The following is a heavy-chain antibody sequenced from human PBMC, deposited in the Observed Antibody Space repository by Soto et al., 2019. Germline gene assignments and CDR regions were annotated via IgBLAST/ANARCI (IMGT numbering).Heavy chain of an antibody. Sequence: GASVEVSCKXSGYTFPNNDVSWVRQDTRQGLEWMGWMNAGSGDTGYAQKFQRRVTMTRDISIATAYMELSSLRSDDTAIYYCATMATFGSLNWFDPWGQGTLVTVSS. J-gene: IGHJ5*02. CDR2: MNAGSGDT. CDR1: GYTFPNND. V-gene: IGHV1-8*01. CDR3: ATMATFGSLNWFDP. D-gene: IGHD3-10*01.